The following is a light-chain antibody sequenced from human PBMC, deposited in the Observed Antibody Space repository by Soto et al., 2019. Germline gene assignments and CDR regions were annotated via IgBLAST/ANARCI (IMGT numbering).Light chain of an antibody. Sequence: EIVMPQSPATLSVSPGERATLSCGASQSISSKLAWYQQKPGQAPRLLIYGASTRATGIPARFSGSGSGTEFTLTISSLQSEDFAVYYCQQYNNWPQTFGQGTNLEIK. CDR2: GAS. CDR1: QSISSK. J-gene: IGKJ2*01. V-gene: IGKV3-15*01. CDR3: QQYNNWPQT.